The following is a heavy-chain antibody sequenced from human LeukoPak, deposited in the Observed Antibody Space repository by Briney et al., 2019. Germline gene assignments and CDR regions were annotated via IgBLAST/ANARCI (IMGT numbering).Heavy chain of an antibody. Sequence: VKVSCKASGGTFSSYAISWVRQAPGQGLEWMGGIIPIFGTANYAQKFQGRVTITADESTSTAYMELSSLRSEDTAVYYCARSLSSSGYYYGVDYWGQGTLVTVSS. J-gene: IGHJ4*02. D-gene: IGHD3-22*01. V-gene: IGHV1-69*01. CDR3: ARSLSSSGYYYGVDY. CDR1: GGTFSSYA. CDR2: IIPIFGTA.